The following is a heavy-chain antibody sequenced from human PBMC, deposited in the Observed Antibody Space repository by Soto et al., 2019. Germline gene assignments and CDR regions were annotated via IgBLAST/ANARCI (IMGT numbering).Heavy chain of an antibody. CDR3: ARADPYDYGDFPLDY. V-gene: IGHV1-3*01. D-gene: IGHD4-17*01. CDR1: GYTFTSYA. J-gene: IGHJ4*02. Sequence: GASVKVSCKASGYTFTSYAMHWVRQSPGQRLEWMGWINAGNGNTKYSQKFQGRVTITRDTSASTAYMELSSLRSEDTAVYYCARADPYDYGDFPLDYWGQGTLVTVSS. CDR2: INAGNGNT.